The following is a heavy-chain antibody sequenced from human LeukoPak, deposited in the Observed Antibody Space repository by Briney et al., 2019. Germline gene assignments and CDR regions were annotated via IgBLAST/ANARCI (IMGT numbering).Heavy chain of an antibody. D-gene: IGHD2-2*01. CDR1: GFTFSSYA. CDR3: VKDCCCSGTSCYRGGPAFDY. V-gene: IGHV3-64D*06. J-gene: IGHJ4*02. CDR2: ISSNGGST. Sequence: GGSLRLSCSASGFTFSSYAMHWVRQAPGKGLEYVSAISSNGGSTYYADSVKGRFTISRDNSKNTLYLQMSSLRAEDTAVYYCVKDCCCSGTSCYRGGPAFDYWGQGTLVTVSS.